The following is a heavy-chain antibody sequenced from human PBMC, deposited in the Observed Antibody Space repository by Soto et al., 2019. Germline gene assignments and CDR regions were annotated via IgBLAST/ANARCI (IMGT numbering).Heavy chain of an antibody. CDR3: ARFSPYYYYGMDV. V-gene: IGHV3-72*01. D-gene: IGHD3-3*02. Sequence: GGSLRLSCAASGFTFSDHYMDWVRQAPGKGLEWVGRTRNKANSYTTEYAASVKGRFTISRDDSKNSLYLQMNSLKTEDTAVYYCARFSPYYYYGMDVWGQGTTVTVSS. CDR2: TRNKANSYTT. J-gene: IGHJ6*02. CDR1: GFTFSDHY.